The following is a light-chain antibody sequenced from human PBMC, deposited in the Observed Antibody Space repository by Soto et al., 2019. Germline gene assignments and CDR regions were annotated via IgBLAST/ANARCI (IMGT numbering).Light chain of an antibody. CDR2: GAS. CDR3: QQYGSSPFS. CDR1: QSVSSN. J-gene: IGKJ4*01. V-gene: IGKV3-20*01. Sequence: EIVMTQSPGTLSVSPGERATLSCRASQSVSSNLAWYQQKPGQAPRLLIYGASSRATGIPDRFSGSGSGTDFTLTISRLEPEDFAVYYCQQYGSSPFSFGGGTKVDI.